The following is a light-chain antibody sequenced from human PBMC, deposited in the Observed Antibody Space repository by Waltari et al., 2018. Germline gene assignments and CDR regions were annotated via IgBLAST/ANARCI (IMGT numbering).Light chain of an antibody. V-gene: IGLV2-14*01. CDR3: ASFTSRSTRV. CDR1: DNDLGYYDF. CDR2: EVN. J-gene: IGLJ1*01. Sequence: QSALTQPASVSGSPGQSITISCTGTDNDLGYYDFVSWYQHHPGKAPKLIIFEVNDRPSGVSFRFSGSKSGNTASLTISGLQPEDEAEYYCASFTSRSTRVFGSGTQVTVL.